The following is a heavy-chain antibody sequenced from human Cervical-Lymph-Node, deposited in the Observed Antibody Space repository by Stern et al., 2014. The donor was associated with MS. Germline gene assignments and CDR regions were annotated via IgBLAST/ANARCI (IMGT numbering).Heavy chain of an antibody. V-gene: IGHV4-39*01. Sequence: QVQLQESGPGLVKPSETLSLTCTVSGGSISSSSYYWGWIRQPPGKGLEWIGSIYYSGSTYYNPSLKSRVTISVDTSKNQFSLKLSSVTAADTAVYYCARSIAVAGPLDYWGQGTLVTVSS. CDR2: IYYSGST. CDR1: GGSISSSSYY. J-gene: IGHJ4*02. D-gene: IGHD6-19*01. CDR3: ARSIAVAGPLDY.